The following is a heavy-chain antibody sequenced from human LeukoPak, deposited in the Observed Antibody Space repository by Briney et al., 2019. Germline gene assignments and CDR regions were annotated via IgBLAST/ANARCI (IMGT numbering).Heavy chain of an antibody. D-gene: IGHD3-22*01. CDR1: GFTFSNAW. CDR3: GRDSRYYDSSGFSRGPFGY. J-gene: IGHJ4*02. CDR2: IKQDGSEK. V-gene: IGHV3-7*03. Sequence: PGGSLRLSCAASGFTFSNAWMNWVRQAPGKGLEWVATIKQDGSEKYYVDSVKGRFTISRDNAKNSLYLQVNTLRAEDTAVYYCGRDSRYYDSSGFSRGPFGYWGQGTLVTVSS.